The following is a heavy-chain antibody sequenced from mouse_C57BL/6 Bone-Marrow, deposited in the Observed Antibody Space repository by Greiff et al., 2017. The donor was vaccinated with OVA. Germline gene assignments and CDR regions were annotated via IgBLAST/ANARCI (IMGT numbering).Heavy chain of an antibody. CDR3: AGSGWSHWYFDV. CDR2: IYPRSGNT. V-gene: IGHV1-81*01. D-gene: IGHD1-1*02. J-gene: IGHJ1*03. CDR1: GYTFTSYG. Sequence: VQLQQSGAELARPGASVKLSCKASGYTFTSYGISWVKQRTGQGLEWIGEIYPRSGNTYYNEKFKGKATLTADKSSSTAYMELRSLTSEDSAVYVCAGSGWSHWYFDVWGTGTTVTVSS.